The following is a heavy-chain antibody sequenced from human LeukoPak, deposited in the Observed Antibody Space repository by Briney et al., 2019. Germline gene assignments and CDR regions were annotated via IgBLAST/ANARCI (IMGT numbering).Heavy chain of an antibody. J-gene: IGHJ4*02. D-gene: IGHD2-8*01. Sequence: PGGSLRLSCAASGFTFSSYSMNWVRQAPGKGLEWVSYISSSSSTIYYADSVKGRFTISRDNAKNSLYLQMNSLRAEDTVVYYCARDAGLMVFDYWGQGTLVTVSS. V-gene: IGHV3-48*01. CDR2: ISSSSSTI. CDR1: GFTFSSYS. CDR3: ARDAGLMVFDY.